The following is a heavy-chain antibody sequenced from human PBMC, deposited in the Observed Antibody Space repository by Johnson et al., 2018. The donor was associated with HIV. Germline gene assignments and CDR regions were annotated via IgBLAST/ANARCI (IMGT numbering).Heavy chain of an antibody. D-gene: IGHD5-24*01. CDR2: IWYDGSNK. V-gene: IGHV3-33*03. Sequence: QVQLVESRGGVVQPGRSLRLSCAASGFTFNNYAMHWVRQAPGKGLEWVALIWYDGSNKYYVDSVKGRFTISRDNSKHTVHLQMNSLRAEDTAVYYCAKDIGDGYNRWGAFDIWGQGTMVTVSS. CDR3: AKDIGDGYNRWGAFDI. J-gene: IGHJ3*02. CDR1: GFTFNNYA.